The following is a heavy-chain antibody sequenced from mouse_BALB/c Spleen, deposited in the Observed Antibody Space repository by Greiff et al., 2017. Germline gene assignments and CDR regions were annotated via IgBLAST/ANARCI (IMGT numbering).Heavy chain of an antibody. D-gene: IGHD1-2*01. Sequence: VQLQQSGAELVKPGASVELSCTASGFNIKDTYMHWVKQRPEQGLEWIGRIDPANGNTKYDPKFQGKATITADTSSNTAYLQLSSLTSEDTAVYYCARIHYYGYGFAYWGQGTLVTVSA. V-gene: IGHV14-3*02. J-gene: IGHJ3*01. CDR1: GFNIKDTY. CDR3: ARIHYYGYGFAY. CDR2: IDPANGNT.